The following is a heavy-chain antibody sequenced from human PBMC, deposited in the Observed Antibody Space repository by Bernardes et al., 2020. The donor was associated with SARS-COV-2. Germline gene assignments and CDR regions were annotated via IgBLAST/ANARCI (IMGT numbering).Heavy chain of an antibody. CDR3: VRGGGTE. J-gene: IGHJ4*02. V-gene: IGHV3-53*01. CDR1: GLSVSGFY. CDR2: IANSQVGGYT. Sequence: LGLSWTPSGLSVSGFYMSWVRQAPGQGLECVSVIANSQVGGYTYYADSVKGRFTISRDSSKNTVYLHMNSLRAEDTALYYCVRGGGTEWGQGTLVTVSS. D-gene: IGHD2-15*01.